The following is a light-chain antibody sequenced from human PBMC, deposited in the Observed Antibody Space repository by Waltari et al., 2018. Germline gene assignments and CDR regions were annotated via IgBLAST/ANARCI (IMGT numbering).Light chain of an antibody. CDR3: QQYYTTPYT. J-gene: IGKJ2*01. CDR1: QSVLYSSNNKNY. V-gene: IGKV4-1*01. Sequence: DIVMTQSPDSLPVSLVERATIDGKSSQSVLYSSNNKNYLAWYQQKPGQPPKLLIYWASTRESGVPDRFSGSGSGTDFTLTISSLQAEDVAVYYCQQYYTTPYTFGQGTKLEIK. CDR2: WAS.